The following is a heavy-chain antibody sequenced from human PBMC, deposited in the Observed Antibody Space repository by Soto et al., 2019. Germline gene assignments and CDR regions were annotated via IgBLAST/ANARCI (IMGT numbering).Heavy chain of an antibody. V-gene: IGHV1-18*01. D-gene: IGHD3-9*01. CDR3: ARDPYDLLTGYSFYSYYGMDV. Sequence: ASVKVSCKASGYTFTSYGISWVRQAPGQGLEWMGWISAYNGSTNYAQKLQGRVTMTTDTSTSTAYMELRSLRSDDTAVYYCARDPYDLLTGYSFYSYYGMDVSGQGTTVTVSS. CDR1: GYTFTSYG. J-gene: IGHJ6*02. CDR2: ISAYNGST.